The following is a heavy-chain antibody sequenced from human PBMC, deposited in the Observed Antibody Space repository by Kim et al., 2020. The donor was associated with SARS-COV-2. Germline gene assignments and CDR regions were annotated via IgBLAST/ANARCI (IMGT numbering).Heavy chain of an antibody. J-gene: IGHJ4*02. CDR1: GYTFSNYG. CDR3: AIDNSGSGSYYNLLYSFDC. V-gene: IGHV1-18*01. Sequence: ASVKVSCKASGYTFSNYGISWVRQAPGQGLEWMGWISGYNGKTNYAQKLQGRVTMTTDTSTSTAYMELRILTSDDTAVYYCAIDNSGSGSYYNLLYSFDCWGQGTLVTVSS. D-gene: IGHD3-10*01. CDR2: ISGYNGKT.